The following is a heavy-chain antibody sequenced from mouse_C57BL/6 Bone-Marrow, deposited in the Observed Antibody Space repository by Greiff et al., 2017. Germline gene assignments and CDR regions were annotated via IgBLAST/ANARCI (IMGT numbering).Heavy chain of an antibody. J-gene: IGHJ2*01. D-gene: IGHD1-1*01. Sequence: VQLQQPGAELVRPGSSVKLSCKASGYTFTSYWMDWVKQRPGQGLEWIGNIYPSDSETHYNQKFKDKATLTVDKSSSTAYMQLSSLTSEDSAVYYCAREITTVVAYYFDYWGQGTTLTVSS. CDR1: GYTFTSYW. CDR2: IYPSDSET. CDR3: AREITTVVAYYFDY. V-gene: IGHV1-61*01.